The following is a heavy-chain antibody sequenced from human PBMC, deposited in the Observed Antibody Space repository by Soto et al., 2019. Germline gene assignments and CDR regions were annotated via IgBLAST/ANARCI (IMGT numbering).Heavy chain of an antibody. Sequence: QVQLQESGPGLVKPSGTLSLTCAVSGGSISSSNWWSWVRQPPGKGLEWIGEIYHSGSTNYNPSLTGRVNIAVDKSTNQFSLTLSSVTAADTAGYYCASEDSGSYLDYWGPGTLVTVSS. CDR1: GGSISSSNW. CDR2: IYHSGST. V-gene: IGHV4-4*02. D-gene: IGHD1-26*01. J-gene: IGHJ4*02. CDR3: ASEDSGSYLDY.